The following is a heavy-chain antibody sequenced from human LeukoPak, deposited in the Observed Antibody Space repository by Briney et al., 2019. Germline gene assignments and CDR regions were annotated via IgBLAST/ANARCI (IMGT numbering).Heavy chain of an antibody. CDR2: INEDGSEK. CDR1: GFIFRNYW. Sequence: GGSLRLSCAAAGFIFRNYWMGWVRQAPGKGLEWVANINEDGSEKYYVDSVKGRFTISRDNAKNSLYLQMNSLRAEDTALYYCAKAGYCSSTSCYTKWYFDLWGRGTLVTVSS. CDR3: AKAGYCSSTSCYTKWYFDL. V-gene: IGHV3-7*03. D-gene: IGHD2-2*02. J-gene: IGHJ2*01.